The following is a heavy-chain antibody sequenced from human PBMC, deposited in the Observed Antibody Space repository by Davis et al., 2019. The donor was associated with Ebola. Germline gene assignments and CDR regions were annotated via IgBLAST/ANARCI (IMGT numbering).Heavy chain of an antibody. CDR2: ISGSGGST. J-gene: IGHJ4*02. CDR1: GFTFSSYA. V-gene: IGHV3-23*01. D-gene: IGHD4-17*01. CDR3: ARGHYHDFD. Sequence: PGGSLRLSCAASGFTFSSYAMSWVRQAPGKGLEWVSAISGSGGSTYYADSVKGRFTISRDNAENSLYLQMNSLRVDDTAVYYCARGHYHDFDWGQGALVTVSS.